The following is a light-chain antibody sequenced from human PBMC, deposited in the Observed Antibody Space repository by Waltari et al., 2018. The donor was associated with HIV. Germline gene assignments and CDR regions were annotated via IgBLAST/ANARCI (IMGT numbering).Light chain of an antibody. J-gene: IGLJ3*02. CDR3: GTWDSSLSAGG. CDR1: SSNIGNNY. CDR2: DTN. Sequence: QSVLTQPPSVSAAPGQKVTISCSGSSSNIGNNYVSWYQQLPGTAPKLLIYDTNKRPSGMPERFSAPKTDTSATLRITGVQTGGGAEYDCGTWDSSLSAGGFGGGTKLTVL. V-gene: IGLV1-51*01.